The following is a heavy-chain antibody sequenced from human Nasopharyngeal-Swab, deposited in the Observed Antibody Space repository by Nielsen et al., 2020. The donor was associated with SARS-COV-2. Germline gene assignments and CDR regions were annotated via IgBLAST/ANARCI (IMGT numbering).Heavy chain of an antibody. CDR1: GFTFSDYY. Sequence: GESLKISCAASGFTFSDYYMSWIRQAPGKGLEWVSAISGSGGSTYYADSVKGRFTISRDNSKNTLYLQMNSLRAEDTAVYYCAKDRGYCSGGSCYKFDYWGQGTLVTVSS. V-gene: IGHV3-23*01. J-gene: IGHJ4*02. D-gene: IGHD2-15*01. CDR3: AKDRGYCSGGSCYKFDY. CDR2: ISGSGGST.